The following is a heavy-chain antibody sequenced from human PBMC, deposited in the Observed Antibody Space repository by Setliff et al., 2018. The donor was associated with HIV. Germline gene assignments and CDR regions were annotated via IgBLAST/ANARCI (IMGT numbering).Heavy chain of an antibody. Sequence: GGSLRLSCVASEFTFSNIWMSWVRQAPGKGLVWVSRINSDGSSKTYADSVKGRFTISRDNAKNTLYLQMNSLRVEDTGVYYCHSGYDTEEQSYFDYWGQGTLVTVSS. CDR3: HSGYDTEEQSYFDY. CDR1: EFTFSNIW. V-gene: IGHV3-74*01. CDR2: INSDGSSK. J-gene: IGHJ4*02. D-gene: IGHD5-12*01.